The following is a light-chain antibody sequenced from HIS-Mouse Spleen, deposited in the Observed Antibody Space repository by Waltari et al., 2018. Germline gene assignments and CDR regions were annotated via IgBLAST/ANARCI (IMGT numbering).Light chain of an antibody. V-gene: IGLV3-10*01. J-gene: IGLJ2*01. CDR1: ALPQKS. CDR2: EDS. Sequence: SYELTQPPTVSVSPGQTARITCSGYALPQKSAYGYQQKSGQAPVLVIYEDSKRPSGIPERFSGSSSGTMATLTISGAKVEDEADYYCYSTDSSGNHRVFGGGTKLTVL. CDR3: YSTDSSGNHRV.